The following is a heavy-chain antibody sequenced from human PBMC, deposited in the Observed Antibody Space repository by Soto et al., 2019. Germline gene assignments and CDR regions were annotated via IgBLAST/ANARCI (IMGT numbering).Heavy chain of an antibody. CDR1: GGSIRDYF. Sequence: SETLSLTCTVSGGSIRDYFWTWIRQPPGKGLEWIGYIYYSGRTNYNPSLKSRVSISVDTSKNHFSLQLRSVTAADTAVYYCARVGGDHFGDSGGFDCWRKGNLV. D-gene: IGHD4-17*01. J-gene: IGHJ4*02. CDR2: IYYSGRT. CDR3: ARVGGDHFGDSGGFDC. V-gene: IGHV4-59*01.